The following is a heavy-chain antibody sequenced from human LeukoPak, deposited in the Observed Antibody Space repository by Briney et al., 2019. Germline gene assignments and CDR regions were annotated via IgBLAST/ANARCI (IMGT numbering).Heavy chain of an antibody. CDR2: IYTSGST. D-gene: IGHD3-22*01. J-gene: IGHJ4*02. V-gene: IGHV4-61*02. Sequence: PSETLSLTCTVSGGSISSGSYYWSWIRQPAGKGLEWIGRIYTSGSTNYNPSLKSRVTISVDTSKNQFSLKLSSVTAADTAVYYCARAYPVMYYYDTVGDYWGQGTLVTVSS. CDR1: GGSISSGSYY. CDR3: ARAYPVMYYYDTVGDY.